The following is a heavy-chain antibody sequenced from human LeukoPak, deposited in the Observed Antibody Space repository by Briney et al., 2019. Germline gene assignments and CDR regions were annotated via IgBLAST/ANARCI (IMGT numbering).Heavy chain of an antibody. Sequence: PGGSLRLSCAASGFTFSSYSMSWVRQAPGKGLEWVSSISGSSSYIYYADSVKGRFTISRDDAKNSLYLQMNSLRAEDTAVYYCASSSSSSWYSPWGQGTLVTVSS. V-gene: IGHV3-21*01. D-gene: IGHD6-13*01. CDR3: ASSSSSSWYSP. CDR1: GFTFSSYS. CDR2: ISGSSSYI. J-gene: IGHJ5*02.